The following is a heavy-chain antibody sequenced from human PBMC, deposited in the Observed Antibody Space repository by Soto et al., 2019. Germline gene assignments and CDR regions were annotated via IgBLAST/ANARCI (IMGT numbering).Heavy chain of an antibody. D-gene: IGHD1-26*01. J-gene: IGHJ4*01. CDR2: ISDDGSTA. CDR1: GLTFSAYR. Sequence: GGSLRLSFAVSGLTFSAYRMHWVRQVPGKGLTWVSRISDDGSTATYADSVKGRFVISRDNAKNSLYLEMNTLRVDDSGLYYCASGPTVSLKDMGDHWGRGTLVTVTS. V-gene: IGHV3-74*01. CDR3: ASGPTVSLKDMGDH.